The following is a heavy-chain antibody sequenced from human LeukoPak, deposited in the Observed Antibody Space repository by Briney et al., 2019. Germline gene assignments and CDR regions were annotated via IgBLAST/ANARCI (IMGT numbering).Heavy chain of an antibody. CDR1: GFTFMNYA. J-gene: IGHJ5*01. D-gene: IGHD5-12*01. Sequence: GGSLRLSCATSGFTFMNYAMSWVRQAPGKGLEWVSGISGSGGSTYYADSLKGRFTISRDNSKDTLYVQMNSLRAEDTAVYYCARPYETYNGFDSWARGPLVTVS. CDR3: ARPYETYNGFDS. CDR2: ISGSGGST. V-gene: IGHV3-23*01.